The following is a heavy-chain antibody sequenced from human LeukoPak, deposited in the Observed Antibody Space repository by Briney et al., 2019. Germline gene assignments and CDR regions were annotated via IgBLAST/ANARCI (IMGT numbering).Heavy chain of an antibody. D-gene: IGHD2-15*01. V-gene: IGHV5-51*01. CDR1: GYNFTNYW. Sequence: SGESLKISCQGSGYNFTNYWIGWVRQMPGKGLEWMGIIYPGDSDTRYSPSFQGQVTISADKSINTAYLQWSSLKASDTAMYYCARSSVEVAAQIDYRGRGTLVTVSS. CDR3: ARSSVEVAAQIDY. J-gene: IGHJ4*02. CDR2: IYPGDSDT.